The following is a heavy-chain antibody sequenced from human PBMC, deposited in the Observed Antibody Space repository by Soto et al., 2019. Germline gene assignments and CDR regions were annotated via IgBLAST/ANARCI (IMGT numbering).Heavy chain of an antibody. CDR2: IYHSGTT. CDR3: ARAALGNWFDP. D-gene: IGHD3-16*01. V-gene: IGHV4-59*01. Sequence: SETLSLTCTVSGGSISCYYWSWIRQLPGKGVEWLGFIYHSGTTNYNPSLKSRVTISVDTSKNQFSLKLTSVTAADTAVYYCARAALGNWFDPWGQGTLVTVSS. J-gene: IGHJ5*02. CDR1: GGSISCYY.